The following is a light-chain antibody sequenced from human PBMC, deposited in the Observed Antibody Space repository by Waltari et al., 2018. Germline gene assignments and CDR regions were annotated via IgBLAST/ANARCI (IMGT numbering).Light chain of an antibody. V-gene: IGLV1-40*01. CDR2: RNN. J-gene: IGLJ3*02. Sequence: QSVLTQPPPVSGAPGQRVPISCNGSSSNIGAGYDVHWYQQLPETAPKVLMYRNNNRPSGVPDRFSGSKSGTSASLAITGLQAEDEADYFCQSYDSSLSGSGVFGGGTRLTVL. CDR1: SSNIGAGYD. CDR3: QSYDSSLSGSGV.